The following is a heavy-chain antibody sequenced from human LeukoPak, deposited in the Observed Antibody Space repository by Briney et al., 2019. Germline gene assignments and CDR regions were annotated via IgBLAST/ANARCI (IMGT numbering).Heavy chain of an antibody. D-gene: IGHD1-1*01. CDR1: GFPFSTND. CDR2: IGGSGGTT. Sequence: PGGSLRLSCAASGFPFSTNDMSWVPQAPGKGREWVSAIGGSGGTTYEDSVKGRFTISRDNSKNTLYLQMNSLRAEDTAVYYCAKVKTHWYFDRWGQGTLVTVSS. V-gene: IGHV3-23*01. J-gene: IGHJ4*02. CDR3: AKVKTHWYFDR.